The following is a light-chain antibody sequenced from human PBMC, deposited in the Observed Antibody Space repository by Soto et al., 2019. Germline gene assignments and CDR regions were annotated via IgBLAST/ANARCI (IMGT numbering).Light chain of an antibody. V-gene: IGKV3-11*01. CDR3: QQRSKWPPEGT. Sequence: IVLTQSPAPLSLSPGERATLSCRASQSVSSDLAWYQQKPGQAPRLLIYDASNRATGISARFSGSGSGTDFTLTISSLEPEDFAVYNCQQRSKWPPEGTFGQGTRLEIK. CDR1: QSVSSD. CDR2: DAS. J-gene: IGKJ5*01.